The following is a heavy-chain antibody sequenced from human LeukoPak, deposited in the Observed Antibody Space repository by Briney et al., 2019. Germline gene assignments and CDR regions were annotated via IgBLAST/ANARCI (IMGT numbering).Heavy chain of an antibody. CDR3: ASVGYVFSGIDY. CDR2: IYYCGST. V-gene: IGHV4-31*03. D-gene: IGHD3-3*01. Sequence: SQTLSLTCTVSGGSISSGGYYWSWIRQHPGKGLEWIGYIYYCGSTYYNPSLKSRVTIAEDTSKNHFSLKMSSVTSADTAVYYCASVGYVFSGIDYWGQGTLVTVSS. J-gene: IGHJ4*02. CDR1: GGSISSGGYY.